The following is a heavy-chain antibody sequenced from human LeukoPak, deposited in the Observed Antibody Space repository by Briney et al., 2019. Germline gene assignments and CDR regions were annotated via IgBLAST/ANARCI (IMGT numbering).Heavy chain of an antibody. CDR1: GGSFSGYY. CDR2: ISHSGST. CDR3: ARDGVGAY. Sequence: SETLSLTCAVYGGSFSGYYWNWIRQPPGKGLEWIGEISHSGSTNYNPSLRSQVTLSVDTSKNHFSLKLKFVTAADTAVYYCARDGVGAYWGQGTLVTVSS. D-gene: IGHD1-26*01. J-gene: IGHJ4*02. V-gene: IGHV4-34*01.